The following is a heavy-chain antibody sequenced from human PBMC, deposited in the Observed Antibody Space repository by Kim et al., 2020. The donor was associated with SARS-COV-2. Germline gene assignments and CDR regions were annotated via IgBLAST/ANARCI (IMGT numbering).Heavy chain of an antibody. Sequence: GGSLRLSCAASGFTFSSSAMLWVRQAPGKGLEWVAVISYDGTNKFYADSVKGRFTISRDNSKNTLYLQMNSLSAEDTAVYYCASRALIAVAGTYWLDPWGQGTLVTVSS. J-gene: IGHJ5*02. V-gene: IGHV3-30*04. CDR1: GFTFSSSA. D-gene: IGHD6-19*01. CDR2: ISYDGTNK. CDR3: ASRALIAVAGTYWLDP.